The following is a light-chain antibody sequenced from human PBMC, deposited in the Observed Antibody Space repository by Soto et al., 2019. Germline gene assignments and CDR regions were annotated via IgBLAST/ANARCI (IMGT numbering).Light chain of an antibody. J-gene: IGKJ1*01. V-gene: IGKV3-20*01. CDR2: GAS. CDR1: QSVSSSY. Sequence: ETVLTQSPGTLSLSPGERATLSCRASQSVSSSYLAWYQQKPGQAPRLLIYGASSRATGIPDRFSGSGSGTDFTLTISRLEPEDFAVYYCQQYDSSPPSWTFGQGTKVEIK. CDR3: QQYDSSPPSWT.